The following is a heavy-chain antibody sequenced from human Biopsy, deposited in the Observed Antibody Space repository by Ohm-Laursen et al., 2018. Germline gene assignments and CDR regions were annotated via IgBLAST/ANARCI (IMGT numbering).Heavy chain of an antibody. CDR1: GFTFSSFG. J-gene: IGHJ4*03. Sequence: SLRLSCAASGFTFSSFGMHWVRQAPGKGLEWVAVVWYDGINKFYADSVEGRFTISRDNFKNTVYLEMNSLRPEDTAVYYCARDLGYLRGVMFYLDSWGQGTLVSVSS. D-gene: IGHD3-16*01. CDR2: VWYDGINK. CDR3: ARDLGYLRGVMFYLDS. V-gene: IGHV3-33*01.